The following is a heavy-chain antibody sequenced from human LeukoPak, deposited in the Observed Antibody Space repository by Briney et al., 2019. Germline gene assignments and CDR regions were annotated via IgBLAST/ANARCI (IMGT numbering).Heavy chain of an antibody. CDR2: INHNGNVN. V-gene: IGHV3-7*03. Sequence: GGSLRLSCAASGFTFSSYGMNWGRQAPGKGLEGVAGINHNGNVNYYVDSVKGGLTISRDNAKNSRYLQMSNLRVEDTGVCICARGGGLDVWGQGATVTVSS. J-gene: IGHJ6*02. CDR3: ARGGGLDV. D-gene: IGHD3-16*01. CDR1: GFTFSSYG.